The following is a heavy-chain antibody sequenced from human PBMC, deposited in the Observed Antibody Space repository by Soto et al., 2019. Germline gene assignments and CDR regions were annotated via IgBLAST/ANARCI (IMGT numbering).Heavy chain of an antibody. V-gene: IGHV1-8*01. CDR2: MNPNSGNT. J-gene: IGHJ6*02. Sequence: ASVKVSCKASGYTFTSYDINWVRQATGQGLEWMGWMNPNSGNTGYAQKFQGRVTMTRNTSISTAYMELSSLRSEDTAVYYCARGDSPYGDYYGMDVWGQGTTVTVSS. CDR3: ARGDSPYGDYYGMDV. CDR1: GYTFTSYD. D-gene: IGHD4-17*01.